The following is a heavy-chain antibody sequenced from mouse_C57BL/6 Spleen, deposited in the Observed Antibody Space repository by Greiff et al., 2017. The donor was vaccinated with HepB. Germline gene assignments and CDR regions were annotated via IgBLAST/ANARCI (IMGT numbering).Heavy chain of an antibody. V-gene: IGHV1-55*01. J-gene: IGHJ4*01. CDR1: GYTFTSYW. CDR2: IYPGSGST. D-gene: IGHD1-1*01. CDR3: ARRRGTTPYYAMDY. Sequence: QVQLQQPGAELVKPGASVKMSCKASGYTFTSYWITWVKQRPGQGLEWIGDIYPGSGSTNYNEKFKSKATLTVDTSSSTAYMQLSSLTSEDSAVYYCARRRGTTPYYAMDYWGQGTSVTVSS.